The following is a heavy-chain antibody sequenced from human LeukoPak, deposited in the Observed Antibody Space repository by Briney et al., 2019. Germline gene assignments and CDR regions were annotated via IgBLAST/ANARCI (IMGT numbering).Heavy chain of an antibody. Sequence: GGTLRLSCAASGFTFSSYGMSWVRQAPGKGLEWVSAISGSAATTFYADSVKGRFTISRDNSKNTLYLQMNSLRAEDTAVYYCAKRGPGSPQSGKYYFDYWGQGTLVTVSS. CDR3: AKRGPGSPQSGKYYFDY. J-gene: IGHJ4*02. D-gene: IGHD3-10*01. V-gene: IGHV3-23*01. CDR2: ISGSAATT. CDR1: GFTFSSYG.